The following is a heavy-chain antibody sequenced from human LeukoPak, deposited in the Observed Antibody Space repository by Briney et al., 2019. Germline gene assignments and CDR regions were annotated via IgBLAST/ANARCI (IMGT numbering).Heavy chain of an antibody. CDR2: IYYSVST. D-gene: IGHD5-24*01. CDR1: GGSVSSGSYY. V-gene: IGHV4-61*01. Sequence: SEILSLTCTVSGGSVSSGSYYWSWIRQPPGKGLEWIVYIYYSVSTSYNPSLKSRVTISVDTSQNQFSLKLNSVTAADTAVYYCARDPGRWQQLGYFDYWGQGTLVTVSS. CDR3: ARDPGRWQQLGYFDY. J-gene: IGHJ4*02.